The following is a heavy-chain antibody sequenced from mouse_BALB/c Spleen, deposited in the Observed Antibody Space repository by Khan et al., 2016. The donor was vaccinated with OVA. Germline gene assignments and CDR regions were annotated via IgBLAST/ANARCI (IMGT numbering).Heavy chain of an antibody. D-gene: IGHD1-1*01. CDR1: GFTFSTFA. V-gene: IGHV5-9-3*01. J-gene: IGHJ3*01. Sequence: EVELVESGGDLVKPGGSLKLSCSASGFTFSTFAMSWVRQTPEKRLEWVATISSGGDYIYYVDSVMGRFTISRDNAQNTLYLQMSRLRSEDTAMYYCARHNYGPFAYWGQGTLVTVSA. CDR2: ISSGGDYI. CDR3: ARHNYGPFAY.